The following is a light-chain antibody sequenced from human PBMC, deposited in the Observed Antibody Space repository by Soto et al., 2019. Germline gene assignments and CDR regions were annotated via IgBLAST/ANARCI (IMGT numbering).Light chain of an antibody. CDR2: MAS. Sequence: DIQMTQSPSTLSAPIGDRVTITCRASQSISSWLAWYQQKPGKAPKLLIYMASNLHSGVTSRFSGSGSGTEFTLTISSLQPDDFATYYCQHYNDYSRIFGQGTKVEIK. V-gene: IGKV1-5*03. CDR3: QHYNDYSRI. J-gene: IGKJ1*01. CDR1: QSISSW.